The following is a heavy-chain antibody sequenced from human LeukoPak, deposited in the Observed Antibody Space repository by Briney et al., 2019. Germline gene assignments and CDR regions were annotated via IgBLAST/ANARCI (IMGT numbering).Heavy chain of an antibody. CDR1: GFTFSSYS. CDR3: ARVGGGGYNYEAFDI. J-gene: IGHJ3*02. CDR2: ISSSSSYI. Sequence: GGSLRLSCAASGFTFSSYSMNWVRQAPGKGLEWVSSISSSSSYIYYADSVMGRFTISRDNAKNSLYLQMNSLRAEDTAVYYCARVGGGGYNYEAFDIWGQGTMVTVSS. V-gene: IGHV3-21*01. D-gene: IGHD5-24*01.